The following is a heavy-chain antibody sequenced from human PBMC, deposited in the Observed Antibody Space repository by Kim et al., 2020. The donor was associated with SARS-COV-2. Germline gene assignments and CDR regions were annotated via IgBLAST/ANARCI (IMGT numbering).Heavy chain of an antibody. Sequence: GGSLRLSCAASGFTFGDYAMHWVRQAPGKGLEWVSGISWNSGSIGYADSVKGRFTISRDNAKNSLYLQMNSLRAEDTALYYCAKASSTSCYLTCAFDIWGQGTMVTVSS. CDR1: GFTFGDYA. D-gene: IGHD2-2*01. CDR2: ISWNSGSI. CDR3: AKASSTSCYLTCAFDI. J-gene: IGHJ3*02. V-gene: IGHV3-9*01.